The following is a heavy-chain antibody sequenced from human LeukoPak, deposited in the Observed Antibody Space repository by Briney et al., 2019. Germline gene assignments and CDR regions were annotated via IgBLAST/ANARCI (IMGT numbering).Heavy chain of an antibody. V-gene: IGHV4-38-2*01. CDR2: IYHNVCT. D-gene: IGHD5/OR15-5a*01. J-gene: IGHJ5*01. CDR3: ARNMSTEGWFDS. Sequence: PSETLSLTCVVSDYSITSGDYWAWIRQPPGKGLEWIGSIYHNVCTPCNPLLKSRVTISVDPSKHQFSLSLRSVTAADTAVYYCARNMSTEGWFDSWGRGTLVTVSS. CDR1: DYSITSGDY.